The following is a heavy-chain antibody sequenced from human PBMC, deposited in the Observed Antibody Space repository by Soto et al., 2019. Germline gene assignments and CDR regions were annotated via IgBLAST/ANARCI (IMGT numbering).Heavy chain of an antibody. Sequence: GESLKISCKGSGYSFTSYWISWVRQMPGKGLEWMGRIDPSDSYTNYSPSFQGHVTISADKSISTAYLQWSSLKASDTAMYYCARRPYDSSGYYYAWFDPWGQGTLVTVSX. J-gene: IGHJ5*02. CDR1: GYSFTSYW. CDR2: IDPSDSYT. V-gene: IGHV5-10-1*01. D-gene: IGHD3-22*01. CDR3: ARRPYDSSGYYYAWFDP.